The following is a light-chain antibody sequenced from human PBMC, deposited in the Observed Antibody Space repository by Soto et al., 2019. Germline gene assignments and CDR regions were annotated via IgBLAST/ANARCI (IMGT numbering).Light chain of an antibody. CDR2: DAS. J-gene: IGKJ1*01. Sequence: EIVLTQSPGTLSLSPGERATLSCRASQRVSRNLAWYQQKPGQAPRLLIYDASTRATGIPDRFSGSGSETEFTLTISSLQSEDYALYYCQQYNNWPPWTFGQGTKVDIK. CDR1: QRVSRN. CDR3: QQYNNWPPWT. V-gene: IGKV3-15*01.